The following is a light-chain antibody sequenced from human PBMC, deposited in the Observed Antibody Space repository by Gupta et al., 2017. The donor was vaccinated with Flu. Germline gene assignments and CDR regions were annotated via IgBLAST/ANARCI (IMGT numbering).Light chain of an antibody. CDR3: QQYNNWPRGT. CDR2: GAS. J-gene: IGKJ1*01. CDR1: QSVSSN. Sequence: EIVMTHSQATLSVSPGERATLSCRASQSVSSNLAWYQQKPGQAPRLLIYGASTRATGIPARFSGSGSGTEFTLTISSLQSEDFAVYYCQQYNNWPRGTFGQGTKVEIK. V-gene: IGKV3-15*01.